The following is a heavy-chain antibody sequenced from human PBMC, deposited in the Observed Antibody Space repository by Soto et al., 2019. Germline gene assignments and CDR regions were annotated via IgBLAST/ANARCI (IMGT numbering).Heavy chain of an antibody. J-gene: IGHJ6*02. CDR1: GYTFTSYG. D-gene: IGHD3-3*01. CDR2: ISAYNGNT. CDR3: ARVRGSFSWSYGMDV. Sequence: QVQLVQSGAEVKKPGASVKVSCKASGYTFTSYGISWVRQAPGQGLEWMGWISAYNGNTNYAQKLQGRVTMTTDTSTRTAYMELRRLRYDDTAVYYCARVRGSFSWSYGMDVWGQGTTVTVSS. V-gene: IGHV1-18*04.